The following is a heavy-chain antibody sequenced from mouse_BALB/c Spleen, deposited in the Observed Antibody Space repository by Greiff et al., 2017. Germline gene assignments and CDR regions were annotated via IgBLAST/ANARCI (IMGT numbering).Heavy chain of an antibody. CDR3: ARSGDGYYFDY. D-gene: IGHD2-3*01. CDR2: INPGSGGT. J-gene: IGHJ2*01. V-gene: IGHV1-54*01. Sequence: QVQLQQSGAELVRPGTSVKVSCKASGYAFTNYLIEWVKQRPGQGLEWIGVINPGSGGTNYNEKFKGKATLTADKSSSTAYMQLSSLTSDDSEVYFCARSGDGYYFDYWGQGTTLTVSS. CDR1: GYAFTNYL.